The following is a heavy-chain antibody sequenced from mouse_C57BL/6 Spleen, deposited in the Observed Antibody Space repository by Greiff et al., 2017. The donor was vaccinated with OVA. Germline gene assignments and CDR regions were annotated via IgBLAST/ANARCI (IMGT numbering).Heavy chain of an antibody. J-gene: IGHJ2*01. CDR1: GYTFTDYY. Sequence: VQLQQSGAELVRPGASVKLSCKASGYTFTDYYINWVKQRPGQGLEWIARIYPGSGNTYYNEKFKGKATLTAEKSSSTAYMQLSSLTSEDSAVYFYAREGYGSSYGKYYYYWGQGTTLTVST. CDR2: IYPGSGNT. D-gene: IGHD1-1*01. CDR3: AREGYGSSYGKYYYY. V-gene: IGHV1-76*01.